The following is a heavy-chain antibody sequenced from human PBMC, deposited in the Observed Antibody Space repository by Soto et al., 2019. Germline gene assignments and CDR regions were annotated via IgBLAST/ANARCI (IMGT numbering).Heavy chain of an antibody. CDR3: ARGNYDYVWGSYNSPNFDY. CDR2: IYYSGST. Sequence: PSETLSLTCTVSGGSICSGDYYWSWIRQPPGKGLEWIGYIYYSGSTYYNPSLKSRVTISVDTSKNQFSLKLSSVTAADTAVYYCARGNYDYVWGSYNSPNFDYWGQGTLVTVSS. V-gene: IGHV4-30-4*01. D-gene: IGHD3-16*01. J-gene: IGHJ4*02. CDR1: GGSICSGDYY.